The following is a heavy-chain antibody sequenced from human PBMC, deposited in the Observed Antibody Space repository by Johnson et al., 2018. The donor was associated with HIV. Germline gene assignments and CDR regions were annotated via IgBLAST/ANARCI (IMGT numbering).Heavy chain of an antibody. Sequence: EVQLVESGGGLVQPGGSLRLSCAASGFTVSSNYMSWVRQAPGKGLEWVSVIYSGDTTYYADAVKGSFTISRDNSKNTLYLQMNSLRAEDTAMYYCARVSSIAALWDAFDIWGQGTMVTVSS. V-gene: IGHV3-66*01. CDR1: GFTVSSNY. J-gene: IGHJ3*02. CDR2: IYSGDTT. D-gene: IGHD6-6*01. CDR3: ARVSSIAALWDAFDI.